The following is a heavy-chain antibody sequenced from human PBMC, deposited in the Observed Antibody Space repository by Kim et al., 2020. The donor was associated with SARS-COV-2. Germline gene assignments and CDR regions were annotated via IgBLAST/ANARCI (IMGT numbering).Heavy chain of an antibody. J-gene: IGHJ6*02. CDR2: INPSGGST. D-gene: IGHD3-10*01. CDR3: ARVYNMVRGANYYYYGMDV. V-gene: IGHV1-46*01. CDR1: GYTFTSYY. Sequence: ASVKVSYKASGYTFTSYYMHWVRQAPGQGLEWMGIINPSGGSTSYAQKFQGRVTMTRDTSTSTVYMELSSLRSEDTAVYYCARVYNMVRGANYYYYGMDVWGQGTTVTVSS.